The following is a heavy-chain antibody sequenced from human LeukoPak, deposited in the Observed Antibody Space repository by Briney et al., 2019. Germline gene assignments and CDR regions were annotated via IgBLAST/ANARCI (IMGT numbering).Heavy chain of an antibody. J-gene: IGHJ4*02. CDR3: ARGAMVRGVGVRTFDY. Sequence: ASVKVSCRASGYTFTGYYMHWVRQAPGQGLEWMGWINPNSGGTNYAQKFQGRVTMTRDTSISTAYMELSRLRSDDTAVYYCARGAMVRGVGVRTFDYWGQGTLVTVSS. CDR2: INPNSGGT. V-gene: IGHV1-2*02. CDR1: GYTFTGYY. D-gene: IGHD3-10*01.